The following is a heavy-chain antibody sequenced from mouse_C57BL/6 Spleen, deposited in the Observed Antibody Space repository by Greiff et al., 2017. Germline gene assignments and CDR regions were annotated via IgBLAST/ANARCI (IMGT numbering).Heavy chain of an antibody. D-gene: IGHD2-1*01. V-gene: IGHV1-69*01. CDR3: ARTGRYGNEAMDY. CDR2: IDPSDSYT. Sequence: QVQLQQPGAELVMPGASVKLSCKASGYTFTSYWMHWVKQRPGQGLEWIGEIDPSDSYTNYNQQFKGKSTLTVDKSSSTAYMQLSSLTSEDSAVYYCARTGRYGNEAMDYWGQGTSVTVSS. CDR1: GYTFTSYW. J-gene: IGHJ4*01.